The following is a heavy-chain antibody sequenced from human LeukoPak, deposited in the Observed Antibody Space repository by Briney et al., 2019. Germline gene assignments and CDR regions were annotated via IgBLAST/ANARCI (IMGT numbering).Heavy chain of an antibody. J-gene: IGHJ6*03. V-gene: IGHV1-2*02. D-gene: IGHD3-16*02. CDR1: GYTFTGYY. CDR2: INPNSGGT. Sequence: GASVKVSCKASGYTFTGYYVHWVRQAPGQGLEWMGWINPNSGGTNYAQKFQGRVTMTRDTSISTAYMELSRLRSDDTAVYYCARGPISLSTYMDVWGKGTTVTVSS. CDR3: ARGPISLSTYMDV.